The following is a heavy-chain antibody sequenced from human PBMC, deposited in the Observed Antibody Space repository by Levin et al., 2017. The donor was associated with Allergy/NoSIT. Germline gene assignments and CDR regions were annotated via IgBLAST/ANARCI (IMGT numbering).Heavy chain of an antibody. V-gene: IGHV3-74*01. J-gene: IGHJ2*01. CDR3: ARGGYQYYDILTGYFYTYGYFDL. Sequence: PGGSLRLSCAASGLTFSNYWMHWVRQAPGKGLVWVSRINSDGSSTSYADSVKGRFTISRDNAKKTLYLQMNSLRAEDTAVYYCARGGYQYYDILTGYFYTYGYFDLWGRGTLVTVSS. CDR1: GLTFSNYW. CDR2: INSDGSST. D-gene: IGHD3-9*01.